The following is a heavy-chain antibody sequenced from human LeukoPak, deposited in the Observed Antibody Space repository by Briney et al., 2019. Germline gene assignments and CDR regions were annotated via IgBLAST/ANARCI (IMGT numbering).Heavy chain of an antibody. J-gene: IGHJ4*02. CDR1: GYTFTSYD. CDR2: MNPNSGNT. Sequence: EASVKVSCKASGYTFTSYDINWVRQATGQGLEWMGWMNPNSGNTGYAQKFQGRVTITADKSTSTAYMELSGLRSEDTAVYYCARDSRRGITMIVVPDTFDYWGQGTLVTVSS. D-gene: IGHD3-22*01. V-gene: IGHV1-8*01. CDR3: ARDSRRGITMIVVPDTFDY.